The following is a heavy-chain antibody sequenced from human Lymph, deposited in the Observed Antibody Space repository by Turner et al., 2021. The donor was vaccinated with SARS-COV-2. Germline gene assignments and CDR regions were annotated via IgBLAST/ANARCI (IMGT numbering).Heavy chain of an antibody. CDR3: AKGVRGVIIPEAFDI. V-gene: IGHV3-23*01. D-gene: IGHD3-10*01. CDR1: GFTFSSYA. Sequence: EVQLFESGGGLVQPGGSLRLFCSASGFTFSSYAVSWVRQAPGKGLEGVIAIIVSGGSKYYADSGKGRFTTSRDNSKNTLYLQMNSLRAEDTAVYYCAKGVRGVIIPEAFDIWGQGTMVTISS. CDR2: IIVSGGSK. J-gene: IGHJ3*02.